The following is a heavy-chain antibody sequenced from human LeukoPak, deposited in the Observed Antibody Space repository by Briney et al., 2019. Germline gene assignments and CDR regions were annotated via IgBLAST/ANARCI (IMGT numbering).Heavy chain of an antibody. D-gene: IGHD5-24*01. V-gene: IGHV4-59*01. J-gene: IGHJ4*02. CDR3: ASSMAGFPTD. Sequence: SETLSLTCTVSGGSINNYYWSWIRQPPGKGLEWIGYIYYSGSTNYNPSLKSRVTISVDTSKNQFSLKLSSVTAADTAVYYCASSMAGFPTDWGQGTLVTVSS. CDR2: IYYSGST. CDR1: GGSINNYY.